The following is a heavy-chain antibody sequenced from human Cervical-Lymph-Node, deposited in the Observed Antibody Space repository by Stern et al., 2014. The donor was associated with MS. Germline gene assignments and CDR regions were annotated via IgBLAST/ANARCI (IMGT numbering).Heavy chain of an antibody. J-gene: IGHJ4*02. CDR3: ARGGGLVGYFDY. Sequence: VQLVESGAEVKKPGSSVKVSCKASGDTFSSYAINWVRQVPGQGLEWMGGITHVLGTTNYAQKFQGRVTITADKSTNTAYMELMTLRSEDTAVYYCARGGGLVGYFDYWGQGTLVSVSS. CDR1: GDTFSSYA. CDR2: ITHVLGTT. V-gene: IGHV1-69*06. D-gene: IGHD1-26*01.